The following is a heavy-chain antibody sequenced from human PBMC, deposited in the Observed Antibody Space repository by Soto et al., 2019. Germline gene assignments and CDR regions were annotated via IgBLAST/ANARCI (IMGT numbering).Heavy chain of an antibody. CDR1: GGSISSSSYY. CDR2: IYYSGST. J-gene: IGHJ5*02. Sequence: SETLSLTCTVSGGSISSSSYYWGWIRQPPVKGLEWIGSIYYSGSTYYNPSLKSRVTISVDTSKNQLSLKLSSVTAADTAVYYRARDLVRGFAESNWVDHWGRGTMVTVSS. CDR3: ARDLVRGFAESNWVDH. D-gene: IGHD3-10*01. V-gene: IGHV4-39*07.